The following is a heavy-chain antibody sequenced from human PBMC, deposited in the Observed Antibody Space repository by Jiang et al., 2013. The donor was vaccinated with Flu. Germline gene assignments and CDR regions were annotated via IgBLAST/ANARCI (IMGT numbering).Heavy chain of an antibody. CDR2: SGGST. CDR3: ARDRRSSGWYGADAFDI. Sequence: SGGSTYYADSVKGRFTISRDNSKNTLYLQMNSLRAEDTAVYYCARDRRSSGWYGADAFDIWGQGTMVTVSS. J-gene: IGHJ3*02. V-gene: IGHV3-66*01. D-gene: IGHD6-19*01.